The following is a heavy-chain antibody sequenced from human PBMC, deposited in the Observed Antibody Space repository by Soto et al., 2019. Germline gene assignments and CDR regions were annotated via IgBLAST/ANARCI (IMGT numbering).Heavy chain of an antibody. V-gene: IGHV4-31*11. CDR2: VFYSGST. CDR3: ASRTGMVSGHNYPGTDF. J-gene: IGHJ6*04. CDR1: GGSFSGYY. Sequence: PLETLSLTCAVYGGSFSGYYWSWIRQHPGKGLEWIGYVFYSGSTYYNPSLKSRVTISVDTSKNQFSLKLSSVTAADTAVYFCASRTGMVSGHNYPGTDFRGKGTTVPVSS. D-gene: IGHD3-3*01.